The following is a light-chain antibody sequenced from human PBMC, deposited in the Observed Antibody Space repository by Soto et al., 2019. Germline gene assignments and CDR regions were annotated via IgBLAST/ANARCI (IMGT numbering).Light chain of an antibody. V-gene: IGKV1-39*01. CDR2: DAS. CDR3: QQSYSTPWT. CDR1: QSISSY. Sequence: DIQMTQSPSSLSASVGDRVTITCRASQSISSYLNWYQQKPGTAPKLLIYDASSFQSGVPSRFSGSGSGTDFTLTISSLQPEDFATYYCQQSYSTPWTFGQGTTVEIK. J-gene: IGKJ1*01.